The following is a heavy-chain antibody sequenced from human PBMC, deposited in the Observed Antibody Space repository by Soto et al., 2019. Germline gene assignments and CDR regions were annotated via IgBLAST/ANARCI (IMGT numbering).Heavy chain of an antibody. CDR2: ISAYNGNT. J-gene: IGHJ4*02. CDR3: AIYGTTPFLEWPQARNFDY. D-gene: IGHD3-3*02. Sequence: ASVKVSYKASGYTFTSYGISWVRQAPGQGLEWMGWISAYNGNTNYAQKLQGRVTMTRDTSTSTAYMELSSLRSEDTAVYYCAIYGTTPFLEWPQARNFDYWGQGTLVTVSS. CDR1: GYTFTSYG. V-gene: IGHV1-18*01.